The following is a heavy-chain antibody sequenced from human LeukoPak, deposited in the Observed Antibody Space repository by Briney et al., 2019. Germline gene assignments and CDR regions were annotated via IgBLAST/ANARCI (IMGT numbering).Heavy chain of an antibody. D-gene: IGHD3-3*01. Sequence: KPSQTLSLTCTVSGDSISSGDYSWSWIRQPPGKGLEWIGYIYYSGSTYYNPSLKSRVTISVDTSKNQFSLKLSSVTAADTAVYHCARDIAIFGVGLDNWGQGTLVTVSS. J-gene: IGHJ4*02. CDR3: ARDIAIFGVGLDN. CDR1: GDSISSGDYS. V-gene: IGHV4-30-4*07. CDR2: IYYSGST.